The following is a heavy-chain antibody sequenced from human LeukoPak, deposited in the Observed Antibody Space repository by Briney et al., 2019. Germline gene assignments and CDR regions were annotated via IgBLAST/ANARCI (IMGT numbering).Heavy chain of an antibody. J-gene: IGHJ4*02. D-gene: IGHD6-19*01. V-gene: IGHV1-18*01. CDR3: ARGQRGIAVAGNDY. CDR2: ISAYNGNT. CDR1: GYTFTSYG. Sequence: ASVKVSRKASGYTFTSYGISLVRQAPGQGLEWMGWISAYNGNTNYAQKFQGRVTMTRDTSISTAYMELSRLRSDDTAVYYCARGQRGIAVAGNDYWGQGILVTVSS.